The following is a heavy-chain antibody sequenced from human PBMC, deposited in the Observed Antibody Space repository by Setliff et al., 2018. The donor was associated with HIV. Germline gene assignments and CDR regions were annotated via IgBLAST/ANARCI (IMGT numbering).Heavy chain of an antibody. CDR2: VYYSGST. CDR3: ARHGYSSDLRISYCDS. CDR1: GGSIEFSSYY. V-gene: IGHV4-39*01. D-gene: IGHD5-18*01. Sequence: SETLSLTCSVSGGSIEFSSYYWGWIRQPPGKGLEWIGSVYYSGSTYYNPSLKSRLTISVDTSTNKFSLKLSSVTAADTAVYYCARHGYSSDLRISYCDSWGQGSLVTVSS. J-gene: IGHJ4*02.